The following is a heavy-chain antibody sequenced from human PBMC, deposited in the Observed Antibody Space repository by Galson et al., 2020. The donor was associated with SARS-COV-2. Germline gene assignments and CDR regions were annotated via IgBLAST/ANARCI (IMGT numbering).Heavy chain of an antibody. Sequence: SLKISCAASGFTFDDYAMHWVRQAPGRGLEWVSTISWNSGSKAYADSVKGRFTISRDNAKNTLYLQMNSLRAEDTALYYCAKVGGDYYNRYVDYWCQGTLITVSS. V-gene: IGHV3-9*01. D-gene: IGHD1-26*01. CDR2: ISWNSGSK. CDR3: AKVGGDYYNRYVDY. CDR1: GFTFDDYA. J-gene: IGHJ4*02.